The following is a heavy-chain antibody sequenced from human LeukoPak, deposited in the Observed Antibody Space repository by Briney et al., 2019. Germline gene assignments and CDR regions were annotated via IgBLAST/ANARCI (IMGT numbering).Heavy chain of an antibody. V-gene: IGHV4-59*01. CDR2: IYYSGST. CDR1: GGSISSYY. J-gene: IGHJ4*02. CDR3: ARATCYYGSGSYGGFDY. D-gene: IGHD3-10*01. Sequence: SETLSLTCTVSGGSISSYYWSWIRQPPGKGLEWIGYIYYSGSTNHNPSLKSRVTISVDTSKNQFSLELSSVTAADTAVYYCARATCYYGSGSYGGFDYWGQGTLVTVSS.